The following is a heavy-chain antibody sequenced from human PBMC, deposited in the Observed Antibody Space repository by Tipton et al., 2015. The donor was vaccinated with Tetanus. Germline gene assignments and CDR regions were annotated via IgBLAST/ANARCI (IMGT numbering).Heavy chain of an antibody. V-gene: IGHV4-31*03. CDR3: ARDHRYYDSSGYYNTNFDY. D-gene: IGHD3-22*01. J-gene: IGHJ4*02. Sequence: TLSLTCTVSGGSISSGGYYWSWIRQHPGKGLEWIGYIYYSGGTYYNPSLKSRVTISVDTSKNQFSLKLSSVTAADTAVYYCARDHRYYDSSGYYNTNFDYWGQGTLVTVSS. CDR2: IYYSGGT. CDR1: GGSISSGGYY.